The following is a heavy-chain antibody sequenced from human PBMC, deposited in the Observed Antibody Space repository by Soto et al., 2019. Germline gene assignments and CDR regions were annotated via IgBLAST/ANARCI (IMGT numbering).Heavy chain of an antibody. Sequence: ASVKVSCKASGYTFTSYGISWVRQAPGQGLEWMGWIGAYNGNTNYAQKLQGRVTMTTDTSTSTAYMELRSLRSDDTAVYYCARERSGSYSGYYYYGMDVWGQGTTVTVSS. J-gene: IGHJ6*02. CDR2: IGAYNGNT. D-gene: IGHD1-26*01. CDR1: GYTFTSYG. CDR3: ARERSGSYSGYYYYGMDV. V-gene: IGHV1-18*04.